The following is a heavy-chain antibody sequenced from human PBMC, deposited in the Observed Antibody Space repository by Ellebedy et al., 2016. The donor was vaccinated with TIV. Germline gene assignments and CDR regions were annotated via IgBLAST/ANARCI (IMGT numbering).Heavy chain of an antibody. V-gene: IGHV4-30-2*01. CDR1: GGSISSTGYS. J-gene: IGHJ6*04. CDR3: VRAPNPPHYYYGMDV. Sequence: SQTLSLTCGVSGGSISSTGYSWSWVRQPPGKGLEWIGYIYHSGSTYYNPSLRSRVTISVDRSKNQFFLNLTSVTAADTAVYYCVRAPNPPHYYYGMDVWGKGTTVTVSS. CDR2: IYHSGST. D-gene: IGHD2-8*01.